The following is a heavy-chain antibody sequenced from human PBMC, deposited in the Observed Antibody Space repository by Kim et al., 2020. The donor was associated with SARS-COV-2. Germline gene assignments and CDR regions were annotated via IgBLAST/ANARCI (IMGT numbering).Heavy chain of an antibody. J-gene: IGHJ4*02. CDR3: ARDLSGADDY. CDR2: RT. V-gene: IGHV3-74*01. D-gene: IGHD3-10*01. Sequence: RTNYGYSVKGRFTIARDDAENTLYLQMNSPTVDDTAVYYCARDLSGADDYWGQGTLVTVSS.